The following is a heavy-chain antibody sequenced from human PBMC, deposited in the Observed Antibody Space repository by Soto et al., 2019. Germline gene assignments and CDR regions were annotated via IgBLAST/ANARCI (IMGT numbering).Heavy chain of an antibody. D-gene: IGHD3-10*01. CDR1: GGSISSSAYY. Sequence: PSETLSLTCTVSGGSISSSAYYWTWNRQHPGKGLEWIGYIYYSGSTYYNPSLRSRVTISVDTSKNQFSLKLSSVTAADTAVYYCARVQGDSGNYYHVDYWGQGTLVTVSS. J-gene: IGHJ4*02. CDR2: IYYSGST. V-gene: IGHV4-31*02. CDR3: ARVQGDSGNYYHVDY.